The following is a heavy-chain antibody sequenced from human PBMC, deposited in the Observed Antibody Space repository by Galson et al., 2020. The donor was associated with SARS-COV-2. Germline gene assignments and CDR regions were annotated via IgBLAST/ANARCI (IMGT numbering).Heavy chain of an antibody. Sequence: GGSLRLSCAASGFTFSTYGMHWVRQAPGKGLEWVAAMWFEGSTKFYAASVKGRFTISRDNSKDTLYLQMNTLRAEDTAIYYCARDAEALYGSGSYFSDFWGQGTLVTVSS. CDR2: MWFEGSTK. D-gene: IGHD3-10*01. CDR1: GFTFSTYG. J-gene: IGHJ4*02. V-gene: IGHV3-33*01. CDR3: ARDAEALYGSGSYFSDF.